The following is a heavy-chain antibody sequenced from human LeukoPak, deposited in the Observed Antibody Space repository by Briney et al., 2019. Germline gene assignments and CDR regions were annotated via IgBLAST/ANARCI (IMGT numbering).Heavy chain of an antibody. J-gene: IGHJ4*02. CDR1: GFTFSSYW. CDR3: ARVQYCSSTSCPDY. Sequence: GGSLGLSCAASGFTFSSYWMHWVRQAPGKGLVWVSRINSDGSSTSYADSVKGRFTISRDNAKNTLYLQMNSLGAEDTAVYYCARVQYCSSTSCPDYWGQGTLVTVSS. D-gene: IGHD2-2*01. V-gene: IGHV3-74*01. CDR2: INSDGSST.